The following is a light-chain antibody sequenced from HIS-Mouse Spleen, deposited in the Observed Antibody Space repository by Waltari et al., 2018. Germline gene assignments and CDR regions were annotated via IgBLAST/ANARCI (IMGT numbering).Light chain of an antibody. CDR2: EDS. Sequence: SDELTQPPSVSVSTGQTASITCSGDALPKKYAYWYQQKSGQAPVLVIYEDSKRPSGNPERFSGSSSGTMATLTISGAQVEDEADYYCYSTDSSGKHRVFGGGTKLTVL. CDR1: ALPKKY. J-gene: IGLJ2*01. CDR3: YSTDSSGKHRV. V-gene: IGLV3-10*01.